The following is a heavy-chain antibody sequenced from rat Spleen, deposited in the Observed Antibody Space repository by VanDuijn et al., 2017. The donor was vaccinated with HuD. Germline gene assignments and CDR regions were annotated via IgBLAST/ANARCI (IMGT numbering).Heavy chain of an antibody. D-gene: IGHD1-6*01. CDR1: GFTFSNYY. CDR2: ISYDGSST. V-gene: IGHV5-7*01. Sequence: EVHLVESGGGLVQPGRSMKLSCAASGFTFSNYYMAWVRQAPTKGLEWVATISYDGSSTFYRDSVKGRYTISRDNAKSTLFLQMDSLRSEDTATYYCARHGYTTDYLNWFAYWGQGTLVTVSS. CDR3: ARHGYTTDYLNWFAY. J-gene: IGHJ3*01.